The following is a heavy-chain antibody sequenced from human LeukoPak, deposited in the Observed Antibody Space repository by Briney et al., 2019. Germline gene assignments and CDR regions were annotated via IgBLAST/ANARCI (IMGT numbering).Heavy chain of an antibody. CDR1: GGTFSSYA. CDR2: TSAYNGNT. D-gene: IGHD6-19*01. J-gene: IGHJ3*02. Sequence: ASVKVSCKASGGTFSSYAISWVRQAPGQGLEWMGWTSAYNGNTNYAQKLQGRVTMTTDTSTSTAYMELRSLRSDDTAVYYCARVAVAGTDAFDIWGQGTMVTVSS. V-gene: IGHV1-18*01. CDR3: ARVAVAGTDAFDI.